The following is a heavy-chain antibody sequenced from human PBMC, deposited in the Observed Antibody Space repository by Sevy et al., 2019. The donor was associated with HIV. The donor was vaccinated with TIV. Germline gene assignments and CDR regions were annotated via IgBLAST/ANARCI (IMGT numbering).Heavy chain of an antibody. CDR3: ARGEWELHGGFDY. J-gene: IGHJ4*02. V-gene: IGHV4-31*03. D-gene: IGHD1-26*01. Sequence: SETLSLTCTVSGGSISSGGYYWSWIRQHPGKGLEWIGYIYYSGSTYYNPSLKSRVTISLDTSKKQFSLKLSSVTAADTAVYYCARGEWELHGGFDYWGQGTLVTVSS. CDR1: GGSISSGGYY. CDR2: IYYSGST.